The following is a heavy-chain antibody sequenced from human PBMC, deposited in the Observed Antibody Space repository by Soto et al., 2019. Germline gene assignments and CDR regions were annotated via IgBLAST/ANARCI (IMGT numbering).Heavy chain of an antibody. Sequence: EVQLLESGGGLVQPGGSLRLSCAASGFTFSSYAMSWVRQAPGKGLEWVSAISGSGGSTYYADSVKGRFTISRDNSKKTRYMKINSVRAEDTAVYYCAKDQGGEEWFRFDYWGQGTLVTVSS. CDR3: AKDQGGEEWFRFDY. V-gene: IGHV3-23*01. CDR1: GFTFSSYA. J-gene: IGHJ4*02. D-gene: IGHD3-3*01. CDR2: ISGSGGST.